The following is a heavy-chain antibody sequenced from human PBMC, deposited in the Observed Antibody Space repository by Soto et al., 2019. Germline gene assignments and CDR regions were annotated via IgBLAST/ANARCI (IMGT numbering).Heavy chain of an antibody. V-gene: IGHV1-18*01. D-gene: IGHD4-17*01. CDR1: GYTFTSYG. J-gene: IGHJ4*02. Sequence: ASVKVSCKASGYTFTSYGISWVRQAPGQGLEWMGWISAYNGNTNYAQKLQGRVTMTTDTSTSTAYMELRSLRSDDTAVYYCARPRLSFGDYAAFDYWGQGTLVTVSS. CDR3: ARPRLSFGDYAAFDY. CDR2: ISAYNGNT.